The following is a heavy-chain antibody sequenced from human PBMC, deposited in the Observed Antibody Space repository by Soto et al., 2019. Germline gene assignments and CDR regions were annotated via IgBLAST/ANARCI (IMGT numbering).Heavy chain of an antibody. CDR2: ISAYNGNT. J-gene: IGHJ5*02. CDR1: GYTFTSYG. CDR3: ARDGSGLPTSSQNWFDP. Sequence: QVQLVQSGAEVKKPGASVKVSCKASGYTFTSYGISWVRQAPGQGLEWMGWISAYNGNTNYAQKLQGRVTMTTDTSTSTAYMELRSLRSEDTAVYYCARDGSGLPTSSQNWFDPWGQGTLVTVSS. V-gene: IGHV1-18*01. D-gene: IGHD6-19*01.